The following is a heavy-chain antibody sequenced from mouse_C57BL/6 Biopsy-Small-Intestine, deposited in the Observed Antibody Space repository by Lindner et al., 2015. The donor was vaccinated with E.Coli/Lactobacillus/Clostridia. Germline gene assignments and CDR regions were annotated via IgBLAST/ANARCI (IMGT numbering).Heavy chain of an antibody. CDR2: FYPGSGSI. Sequence: VRLQESGPELVKPGASVKLSCRASGYTFTEYTIHWVKQRSGQGLEWIGWFYPGSGSIKYNEKFKDKATLTADKSSNTVYMELSRLTSEDSAVYFCARHEEGIYYGNFYFDYWGQGTTLTVSS. CDR1: GYTFTEYT. J-gene: IGHJ2*01. D-gene: IGHD2-1*01. V-gene: IGHV1-62-2*01. CDR3: ARHEEGIYYGNFYFDY.